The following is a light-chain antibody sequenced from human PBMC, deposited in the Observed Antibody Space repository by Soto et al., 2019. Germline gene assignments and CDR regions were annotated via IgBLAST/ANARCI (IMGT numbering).Light chain of an antibody. V-gene: IGKV1-5*01. CDR3: LHYNSYSKT. Sequence: DIQSTPSPSTLSASVGDSVTITCRASQSINTWLAWYQQKPGKAPELLIFDASALESGVPSRFSGSGSGTEFTLTISRLQTDDSATFYCLHYNSYSKTFGQGTKVDIK. J-gene: IGKJ1*01. CDR2: DAS. CDR1: QSINTW.